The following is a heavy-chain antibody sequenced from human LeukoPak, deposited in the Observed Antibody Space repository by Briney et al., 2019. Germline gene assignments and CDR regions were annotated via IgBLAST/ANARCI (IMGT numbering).Heavy chain of an antibody. CDR2: IYYSGST. CDR3: ARGGSSYGYGIFDP. Sequence: SETLSLTCTVSGGSISSSSYYWGWIRQPPGTGLEWIGSIYYSGSTYYNPSLKSRVTISVDTSKNQFSLKLSSLTAADPAVSYCARGGSSYGYGIFDPWGQGTLVTVSS. J-gene: IGHJ5*02. D-gene: IGHD5-18*01. V-gene: IGHV4-39*01. CDR1: GGSISSSSYY.